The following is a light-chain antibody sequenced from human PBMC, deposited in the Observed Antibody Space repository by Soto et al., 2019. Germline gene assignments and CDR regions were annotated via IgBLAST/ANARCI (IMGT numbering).Light chain of an antibody. CDR3: QQYGSSPLT. CDR1: QRVSSRN. J-gene: IGKJ4*01. CDR2: GAS. Sequence: EIVLTQSPGTLSLSPGGRATLSCRASQRVSSRNLAWYQQNPGQAPRLLIYGASSRATGIPDRFSGSGSGTDFTLTISRLEPEDFAVYYCQQYGSSPLTFGGGTKVEIK. V-gene: IGKV3-20*01.